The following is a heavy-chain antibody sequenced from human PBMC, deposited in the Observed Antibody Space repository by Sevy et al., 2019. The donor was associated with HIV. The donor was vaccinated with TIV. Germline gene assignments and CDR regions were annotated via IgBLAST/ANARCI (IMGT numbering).Heavy chain of an antibody. V-gene: IGHV3-7*01. J-gene: IGHJ4*02. CDR2: LKQDGSEK. D-gene: IGHD6-13*01. CDR1: GFTFSSYW. CDR3: VRDLPLYSSRGPPFDY. Sequence: GGSLRLSCAASGFTFSSYWMSWVRQAPGKGLEGVANLKQDGSEKYYVDSVKGRFTISRDNAKNSLYLQMNSLRAEDTAVYYCVRDLPLYSSRGPPFDYWGQGTLVTVSS.